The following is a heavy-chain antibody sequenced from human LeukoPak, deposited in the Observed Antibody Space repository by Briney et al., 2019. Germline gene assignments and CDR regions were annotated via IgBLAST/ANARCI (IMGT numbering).Heavy chain of an antibody. CDR1: GGSFSGYY. J-gene: IGHJ4*02. CDR3: AREPGGDLFDY. CDR2: IYYSGST. Sequence: SETLSLTCAVYGGSFSGYYWSWIRQPPGKGLEWIGSIYYSGSTYYNPSLKSRVTISVDTSKNQFSLKLSSVTAADTAVYYCAREPGGDLFDYWGQGTLVTVSS. V-gene: IGHV4-34*01. D-gene: IGHD2-21*02.